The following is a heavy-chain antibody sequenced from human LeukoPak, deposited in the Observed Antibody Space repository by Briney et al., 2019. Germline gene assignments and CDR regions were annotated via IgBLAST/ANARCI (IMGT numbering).Heavy chain of an antibody. J-gene: IGHJ3*02. Sequence: SVKVSSTASGYTLTVHYIHWVRQAPGQGLEWIGWIHPNTGGTKYAQKFQGRVTMTRHTSISTAYMDLSRLRSDDTAVYYCGRPAIWDYDDPSGYHNPAFDIWGQGTMVTVSS. V-gene: IGHV1-2*02. D-gene: IGHD3-22*01. CDR2: IHPNTGGT. CDR1: GYTLTVHY. CDR3: GRPAIWDYDDPSGYHNPAFDI.